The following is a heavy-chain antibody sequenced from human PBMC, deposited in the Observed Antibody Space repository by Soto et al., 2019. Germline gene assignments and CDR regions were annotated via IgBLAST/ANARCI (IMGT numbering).Heavy chain of an antibody. CDR2: IIPIFGTA. D-gene: IGHD3-22*01. V-gene: IGHV1-69*13. CDR1: GGTFSSYA. J-gene: IGHJ4*02. CDR3: ARGPLGYYDSSGYSHAVFDY. Sequence: SVKVSCKASGGTFSSYAISWVRQAPGQGLEWMGGIIPIFGTANYAQKFQGRVTITADESTSTAYMELSSLRSEDTAVYYCARGPLGYYDSSGYSHAVFDYWGQGTLVTVSS.